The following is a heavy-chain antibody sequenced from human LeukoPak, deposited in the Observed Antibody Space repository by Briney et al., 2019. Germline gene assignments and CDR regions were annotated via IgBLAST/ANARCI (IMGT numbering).Heavy chain of an antibody. V-gene: IGHV1-8*01. CDR1: GYTFTSYD. J-gene: IGHJ6*03. CDR2: MNPNSGNT. CDR3: ARGSWAAARAIPYYYYYYMDV. Sequence: GASVKVSCKASGYTFTSYDINWVRQATGQGLEWMGWMNPNSGNTGYAQKFQGRVTMTRNTSISTAYMELSSLRSEDTAVYYCARGSWAAARAIPYYYYYYMDVWGKGTTVTVSS. D-gene: IGHD6-6*01.